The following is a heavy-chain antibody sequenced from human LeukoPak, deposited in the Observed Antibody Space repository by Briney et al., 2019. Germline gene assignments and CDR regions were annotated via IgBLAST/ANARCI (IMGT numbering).Heavy chain of an antibody. CDR2: IKSKTDGGTT. J-gene: IGHJ4*02. CDR1: GFTFTNTW. D-gene: IGHD1-26*01. Sequence: GGSLRLSCAASGFTFTNTWMSWVRQAPGKGLEWVGHIKSKTDGGTTDYAAPVKGRFIISRDDSKNTLYLQMNGLKTELTAENDCSRDFRWEPPPFDYWGQGTLVTVSS. V-gene: IGHV3-15*01. CDR3: SRDFRWEPPPFDY.